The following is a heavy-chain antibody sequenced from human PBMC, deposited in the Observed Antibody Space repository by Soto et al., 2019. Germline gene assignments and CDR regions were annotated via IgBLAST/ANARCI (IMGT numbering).Heavy chain of an antibody. CDR2: IGTAGDT. CDR1: GFTFSSYD. V-gene: IGHV3-13*01. Sequence: GGSLRLSCAASGFTFSSYDMHWVRQATGKGLEWVSAIGTAGDTYYPGSVKGRFTISRENAKNSLYLQMNSLRAGDTAVYYCARGVLGPGDYYYGMDVWGQGTTVTVSS. CDR3: ARGVLGPGDYYYGMDV. J-gene: IGHJ6*02. D-gene: IGHD7-27*01.